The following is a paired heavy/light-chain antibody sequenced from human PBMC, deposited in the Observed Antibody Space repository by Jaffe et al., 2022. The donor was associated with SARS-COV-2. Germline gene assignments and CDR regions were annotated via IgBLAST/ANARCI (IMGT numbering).Heavy chain of an antibody. V-gene: IGHV3-23*01. J-gene: IGHJ3*02. CDR2: IGGSGGSGDNT. CDR3: AKNIDVTGTTNAFDI. Sequence: EVQLLESGGGLVQPGGSLRLSCAASGFTFSTYAMSWVRQAPGKGLEWVSAIGGSGGSGDNTYFADSVKGRFTVSRDNSKNTLYLQMNSLRPEDTALYYCAKNIDVTGTTNAFDIWGQGTMVTVST. CDR1: GFTFSTYA. D-gene: IGHD6-19*01.
Light chain of an antibody. CDR1: ISDVGGYNY. V-gene: IGLV2-14*01. CDR2: EVS. J-gene: IGLJ1*01. CDR3: SSYTSTSTRYV. Sequence: QSVLTQPASVSGSPGQSITISCTGTISDVGGYNYVSWYQQHPGKAPKVMIYEVSNRPSGVSNRFSGSKSGNTASLTISGLQAEDEADYYCSSYTSTSTRYVFGTGTKVTVL.